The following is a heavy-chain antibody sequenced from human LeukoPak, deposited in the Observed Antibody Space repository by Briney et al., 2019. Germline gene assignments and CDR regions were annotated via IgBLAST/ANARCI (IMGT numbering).Heavy chain of an antibody. Sequence: PGGSLRLSCAASGFIFSNYLMSWVRQAPGKGLEWVANMRQDGSEKYYVDSVKGRFTVSRDNAKNSRYLQMNSLRAEDTAVYYCAREGDAFDIWGQGTMVTVSS. CDR2: MRQDGSEK. J-gene: IGHJ3*02. V-gene: IGHV3-7*01. CDR3: AREGDAFDI. CDR1: GFIFSNYL.